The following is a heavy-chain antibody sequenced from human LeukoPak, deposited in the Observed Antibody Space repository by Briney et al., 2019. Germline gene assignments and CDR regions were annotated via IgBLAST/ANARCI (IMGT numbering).Heavy chain of an antibody. V-gene: IGHV4-4*07. Sequence: SETLSLTCTVSGGSISSYYWSWIRQPAGKGLEWIGRIYTSGSTNYNPSLKSRVTMSVDTSKNQFSLKLSSVTAADTAVYYCARGEGLGYCSSTSCSPDHDAFDIWGQGTMFTVSS. D-gene: IGHD2-2*01. J-gene: IGHJ3*02. CDR3: ARGEGLGYCSSTSCSPDHDAFDI. CDR2: IYTSGST. CDR1: GGSISSYY.